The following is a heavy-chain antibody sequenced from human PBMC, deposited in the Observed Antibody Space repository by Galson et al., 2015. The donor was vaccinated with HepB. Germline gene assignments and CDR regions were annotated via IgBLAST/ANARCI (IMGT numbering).Heavy chain of an antibody. CDR3: ARVGMEGGSSSWVSDFDY. V-gene: IGHV3-30-3*01. J-gene: IGHJ4*02. CDR2: ISYDGSNK. Sequence: SLRLSCAASGFTFSSYAMHWVRQAPGKGLEWVAVISYDGSNKYYADSVKGRFTISRDNSKNTLYLQMNSLRAEDTAVYYCARVGMEGGSSSWVSDFDYWGQGTLVTVSS. CDR1: GFTFSSYA. D-gene: IGHD6-13*01.